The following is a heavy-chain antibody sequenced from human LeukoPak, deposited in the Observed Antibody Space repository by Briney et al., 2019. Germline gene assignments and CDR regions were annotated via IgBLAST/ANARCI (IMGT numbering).Heavy chain of an antibody. V-gene: IGHV3-74*01. CDR2: INSDGRRT. CDR1: GFTISNHW. Sequence: PGGSLRLSCAASGFTISNHWMHWVRRAPGKGLVWVSRINSDGRRTSYADFVKGRFTISRDNAKNTLYLQMNSLRPDDTAAYYCARGVEVVPATMGAYYYYYMDVWGKGTTVTVSS. CDR3: ARGVEVVPATMGAYYYYYMDV. D-gene: IGHD2-2*01. J-gene: IGHJ6*03.